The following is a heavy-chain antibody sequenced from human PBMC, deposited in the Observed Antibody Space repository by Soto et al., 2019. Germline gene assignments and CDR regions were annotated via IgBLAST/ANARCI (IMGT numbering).Heavy chain of an antibody. CDR2: MNPNSGNT. V-gene: IGHV1-8*01. D-gene: IGHD2-15*01. Sequence: VPVKVACKAAGYTFTSYDINWVRQNTKQGLEWMGWMNPNSGNTGYAQKFQGRVTMTRNTSISTAYMELSSLRSEDTAVYYCARGGYCSGGSCYGDWYFDLWGRGTLVTVSS. CDR1: GYTFTSYD. CDR3: ARGGYCSGGSCYGDWYFDL. J-gene: IGHJ2*01.